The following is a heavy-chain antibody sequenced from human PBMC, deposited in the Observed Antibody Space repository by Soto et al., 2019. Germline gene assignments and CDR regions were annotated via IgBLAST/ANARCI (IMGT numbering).Heavy chain of an antibody. CDR3: AREQSFRLINYYYYGMEV. V-gene: IGHV1-8*01. CDR1: GYTFINYD. J-gene: IGHJ6*02. Sequence: GPSVKVSCKASGYTFINYDINWVRQAPGQGLEWMGWMNPNSGNTGYAQKFQGRVTITADESTSTAYMELSSLRSEDTAVYYCAREQSFRLINYYYYGMEVWGQGTTVTVSS. D-gene: IGHD2-21*01. CDR2: MNPNSGNT.